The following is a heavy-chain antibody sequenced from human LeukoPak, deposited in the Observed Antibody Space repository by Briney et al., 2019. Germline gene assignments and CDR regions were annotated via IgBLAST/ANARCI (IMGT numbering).Heavy chain of an antibody. CDR3: ARENYYDSSGYYFGAFDI. Sequence: GSLRLSCAASGFTFSSYSMNWVRQAPGKGLEWIGSIYYSGSTYYNPSLKSRVTISVDTSKNQFSLKLSSVTAADTAVYYCARENYYDSSGYYFGAFDIWGQGTMVTVSS. D-gene: IGHD3-22*01. CDR1: GFTFSSYS. CDR2: IYYSGST. V-gene: IGHV4-39*07. J-gene: IGHJ3*02.